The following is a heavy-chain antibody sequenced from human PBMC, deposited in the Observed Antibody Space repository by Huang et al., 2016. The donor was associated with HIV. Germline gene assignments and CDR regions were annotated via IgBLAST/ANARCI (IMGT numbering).Heavy chain of an antibody. CDR3: ARTAYSYGFRQGYNWFDP. CDR2: IIPIFGTA. CDR1: GGTFSSYA. J-gene: IGHJ5*02. D-gene: IGHD5-18*01. V-gene: IGHV1-69*13. Sequence: QVLLVQSGAEVRKPGSSVKVSCTAFGGTFSSYAISWVRPAPGQGLEWMAGIIPIFGTANYTQKFQGRVTITVDESTNTGYMELTRLTSEDTAVYYCARTAYSYGFRQGYNWFDPWGQGTPVTVSS.